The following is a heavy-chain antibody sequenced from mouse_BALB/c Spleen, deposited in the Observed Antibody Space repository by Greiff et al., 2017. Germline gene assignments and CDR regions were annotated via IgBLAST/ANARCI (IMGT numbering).Heavy chain of an antibody. D-gene: IGHD2-1*01. CDR3: ARRDYGNFHWYFDV. J-gene: IGHJ1*01. Sequence: VQLQQSGAELAKPGASVKMSCKASGYTFTSYWMHWVKQRPGQGLEWIGYINPSTGYTEYNQKFKDKATLTADKSSSTAYMQLSSLTSEDSAVYYCARRDYGNFHWYFDVWGAGTTVTVSS. V-gene: IGHV1-7*01. CDR1: GYTFTSYW. CDR2: INPSTGYT.